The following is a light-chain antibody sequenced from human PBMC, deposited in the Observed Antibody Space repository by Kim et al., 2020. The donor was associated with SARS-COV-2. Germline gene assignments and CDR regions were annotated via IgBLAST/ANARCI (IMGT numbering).Light chain of an antibody. CDR2: QDS. V-gene: IGLV3-1*01. J-gene: IGLJ2*01. CDR3: QAWESSTVV. Sequence: VAPGQPARIPCCEDKLGDKDACWYQRKPGQSPVLVIYQDSKRPSGIPERFSGSNSGNTATLTISDTQAMDEADYYCQAWESSTVVFGGGTQLTVL. CDR1: KLGDKD.